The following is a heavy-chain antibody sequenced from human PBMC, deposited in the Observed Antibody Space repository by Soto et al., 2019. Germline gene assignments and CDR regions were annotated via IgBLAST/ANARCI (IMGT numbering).Heavy chain of an antibody. CDR2: IYYSGGT. CDR1: GGSFSSGDYY. J-gene: IGHJ4*02. Sequence: QVQLQESGPGLVKPSQTLSLTCTVSGGSFSSGDYYWTWIRQPPGKGLEWIGYIYYSGGTYYNPSLKSRITISVDTSKNQFSLKLSSVTAADTAVYYCARGGNGYHILTGFSSHYWGQGTLVTVSS. D-gene: IGHD3-9*01. CDR3: ARGGNGYHILTGFSSHY. V-gene: IGHV4-30-4*01.